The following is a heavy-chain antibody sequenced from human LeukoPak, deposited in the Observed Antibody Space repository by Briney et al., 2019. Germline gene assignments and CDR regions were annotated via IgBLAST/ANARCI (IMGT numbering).Heavy chain of an antibody. Sequence: GESLKIYCKGSGYSFTSYWIGWVRQMPGKGLEWMGIIYPGDSDTRYSPSFQGQVTISADKSISTAYLQWSSLKASDTAMYYCARTGTSYDFCSKPDGFDPWGQGTLVTVSS. V-gene: IGHV5-51*01. CDR1: GYSFTSYW. CDR3: ARTGTSYDFCSKPDGFDP. CDR2: IYPGDSDT. D-gene: IGHD3-3*01. J-gene: IGHJ5*02.